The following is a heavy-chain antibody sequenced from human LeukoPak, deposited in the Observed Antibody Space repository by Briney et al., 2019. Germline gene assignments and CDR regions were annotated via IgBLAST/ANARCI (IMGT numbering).Heavy chain of an antibody. CDR3: AREDSSGGSCYRFEY. V-gene: IGHV1-18*01. J-gene: IGHJ4*02. Sequence: ASVKVSCKASGYTFTSYGISWVRQAPGQGLEWMGWISAYDGNTNYAQKLQGRVTMTTDTSTSTAYMELRSLRSDDTAVYYCAREDSSGGSCYRFEYWGQGTLVTVSS. CDR1: GYTFTSYG. D-gene: IGHD2-15*01. CDR2: ISAYDGNT.